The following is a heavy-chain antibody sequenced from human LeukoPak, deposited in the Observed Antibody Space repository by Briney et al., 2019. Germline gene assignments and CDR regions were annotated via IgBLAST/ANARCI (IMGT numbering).Heavy chain of an antibody. CDR3: ARDMVLRYFDWLSHDAFDI. CDR1: GHTFTSYA. V-gene: IGHV1-3*01. CDR2: INAGNGNT. Sequence: GASVKVSCKASGHTFTSYAMHWVRQAPGQRLEWMGWINAGNGNTKYSQKFQGRVTITRDTSASTAYMELSSLRSEDTAVYYCARDMVLRYFDWLSHDAFDIWGQGTMVTVSS. J-gene: IGHJ3*02. D-gene: IGHD3-9*01.